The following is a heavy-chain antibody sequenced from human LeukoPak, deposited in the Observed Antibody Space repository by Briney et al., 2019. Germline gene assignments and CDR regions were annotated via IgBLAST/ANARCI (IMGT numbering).Heavy chain of an antibody. V-gene: IGHV3-9*01. J-gene: IGHJ4*02. CDR2: ISWNGGMI. D-gene: IGHD4-11*01. CDR3: AISGPKYSDYNHY. Sequence: PGGSLRLSCAASGFTFDDYAMHWIRQAPGKGLEWVSGISWNGGMIGYADSVKGQFNNPQAKAKNSLYLQMTSLRAEEAALYYCAISGPKYSDYNHYWGQGPLVTVSS. CDR1: GFTFDDYA.